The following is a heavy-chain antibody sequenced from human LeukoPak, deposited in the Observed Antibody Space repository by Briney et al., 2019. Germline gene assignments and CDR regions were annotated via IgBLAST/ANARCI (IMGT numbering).Heavy chain of an antibody. CDR2: IYSGGNT. J-gene: IGHJ4*02. CDR3: ARRAGEYSHPYDY. D-gene: IGHD4-17*01. Sequence: GGSLRLSCTVSGFTVSSNSMSWVRQAPGKGLEWVSFIYSGGNTHYSDSVKGRFTISRDNSKDTLYLQMNSLRAEDTAVYYCARRAGEYSHPYDYWGQGTLVTVSS. CDR1: GFTVSSNS. V-gene: IGHV3-53*01.